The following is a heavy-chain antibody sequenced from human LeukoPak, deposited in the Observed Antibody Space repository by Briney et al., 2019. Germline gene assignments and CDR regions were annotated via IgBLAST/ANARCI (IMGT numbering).Heavy chain of an antibody. CDR2: IYSSGST. Sequence: PSETLSLTCTVSGGSISSGDHYWSWIRQHPGKGLEWIGYIYSSGSTYYNPSLKSRVTISVDTSDNQFSLKLSSVTAADTAVYYCARDDRSGYYYPFDYWGQGTLVTVSS. CDR1: GGSISSGDHY. V-gene: IGHV4-31*03. D-gene: IGHD3-22*01. J-gene: IGHJ4*02. CDR3: ARDDRSGYYYPFDY.